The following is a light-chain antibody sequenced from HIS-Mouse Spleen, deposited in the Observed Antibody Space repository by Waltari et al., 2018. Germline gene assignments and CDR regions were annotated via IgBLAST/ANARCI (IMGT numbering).Light chain of an antibody. CDR1: SSDVGGYHL. J-gene: IGLJ3*02. CDR2: EGS. V-gene: IGLV2-23*01. CDR3: CSYAGSSTWV. Sequence: QSALTQPASVSGSPGQSLTIPGTGTSSDVGGYHLVSWYQQHPGKAPRLMIYEGSKRPSGVSNRFSGSKSGNTASLTISGLQAEDEADYYCCSYAGSSTWVFGGGTKLTVL.